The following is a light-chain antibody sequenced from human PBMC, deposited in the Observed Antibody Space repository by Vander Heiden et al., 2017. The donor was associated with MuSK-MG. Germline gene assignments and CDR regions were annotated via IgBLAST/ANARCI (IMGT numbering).Light chain of an antibody. Sequence: DIQMTQSPSSLSASVGDRVTITCQASQDISNHLNWFQYKAGKAPKALIYDASNLETGVPSRFSGRRSGTTFTFIINSLQPEDIATYFCQQYEDFPVTFGQGTRLELK. V-gene: IGKV1-33*01. J-gene: IGKJ5*01. CDR2: DAS. CDR1: QDISNH. CDR3: QQYEDFPVT.